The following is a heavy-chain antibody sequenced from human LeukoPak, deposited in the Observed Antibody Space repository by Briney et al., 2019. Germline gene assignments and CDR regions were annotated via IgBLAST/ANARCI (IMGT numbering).Heavy chain of an antibody. D-gene: IGHD1-26*01. CDR2: IYSGGST. CDR1: GFTVSSNY. V-gene: IGHV3-53*05. Sequence: GGSLRLSCAASGFTVSSNYMSWVRQAPGKGLEWVSVIYSGGSTYYADSVKGRFTISRDNSKNTLYPQMNSLRAEDTAVYYCARESRSSYGYYFDYWGQGTLVTVSS. J-gene: IGHJ4*02. CDR3: ARESRSSYGYYFDY.